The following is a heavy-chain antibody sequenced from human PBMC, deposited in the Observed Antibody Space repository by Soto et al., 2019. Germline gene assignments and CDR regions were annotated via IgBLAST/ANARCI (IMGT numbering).Heavy chain of an antibody. D-gene: IGHD3-3*01. CDR3: ARELRFLEIYYFDY. CDR1: GYTFTSYG. Sequence: ASVKVSCTASGYTFTSYGISWVRQAPGQGLEWMGWISAYNGNTNYAQKLQGRVTMTTDTSTSTAYMELRSLRSDDTAVYYCARELRFLEIYYFDYWGQGTLVTVSS. CDR2: ISAYNGNT. J-gene: IGHJ4*02. V-gene: IGHV1-18*01.